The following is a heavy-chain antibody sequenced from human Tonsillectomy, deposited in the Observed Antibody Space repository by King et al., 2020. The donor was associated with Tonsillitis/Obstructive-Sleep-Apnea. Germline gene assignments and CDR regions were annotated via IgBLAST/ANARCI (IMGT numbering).Heavy chain of an antibody. CDR2: INAGNGNT. D-gene: IGHD2-2*01. V-gene: IGHV1-3*01. Sequence: VQLVQSGAEVKKPGASVKVSCKASGYTFTSYAMHWVRQAPGQRLEWMGWINAGNGNTQYSQKFQGRVTLTRDTSASTAYKELSSLRSEDTAVYYCARDRPYCSSTSCYLSRAFDIWGQGTMVTVSS. CDR3: ARDRPYCSSTSCYLSRAFDI. CDR1: GYTFTSYA. J-gene: IGHJ3*02.